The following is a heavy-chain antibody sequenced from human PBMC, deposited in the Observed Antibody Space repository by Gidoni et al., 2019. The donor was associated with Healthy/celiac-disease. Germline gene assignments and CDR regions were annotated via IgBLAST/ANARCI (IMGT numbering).Heavy chain of an antibody. V-gene: IGHV3-15*01. CDR2: IKSKTDGGTT. D-gene: IGHD3-3*01. Sequence: EVQLVESGGGVVKPGGSLRRSCAASGFTFSNAWMRWVRQAPGKGLEWVGRIKSKTDGGTTDYAAPVKGRFTISRDDSKNTLYLQMNSLKTEDTAVYYCTTADDFWSGYYRDAFDIWGQGTMVTVSS. J-gene: IGHJ3*02. CDR1: GFTFSNAW. CDR3: TTADDFWSGYYRDAFDI.